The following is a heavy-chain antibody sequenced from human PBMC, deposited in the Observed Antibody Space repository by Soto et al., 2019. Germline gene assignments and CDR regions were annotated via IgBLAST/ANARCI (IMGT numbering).Heavy chain of an antibody. CDR1: GGSFSGYY. J-gene: IGHJ4*02. D-gene: IGHD4-17*01. CDR2: INHSGST. Sequence: SETLSLTCAVYGGSFSGYYWSWIRQPPGKGLEWIGEINHSGSTNYNPSLKSRVTISVDTSKNQFSLKLSSVTAADTAVYYCARTSSYGDSDYWGQGTLVTVSS. CDR3: ARTSSYGDSDY. V-gene: IGHV4-34*01.